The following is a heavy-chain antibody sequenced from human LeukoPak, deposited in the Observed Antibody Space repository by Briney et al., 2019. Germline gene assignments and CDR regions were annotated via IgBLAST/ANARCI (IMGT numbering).Heavy chain of an antibody. D-gene: IGHD5-24*01. Sequence: SETLSLTCTVSGGCISSGSYYWSWIRQPPGKGLEWIGYIYYSGITNYTPSLKSRVTMSLDTSKNQFSLKLNSVTAADTAVYYCARRHHNWDYWGQGTLVTVSS. CDR1: GGCISSGSYY. CDR3: ARRHHNWDY. V-gene: IGHV4-61*01. CDR2: IYYSGIT. J-gene: IGHJ4*02.